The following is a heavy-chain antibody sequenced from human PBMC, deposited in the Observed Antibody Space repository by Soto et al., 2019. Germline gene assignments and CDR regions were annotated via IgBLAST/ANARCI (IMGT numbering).Heavy chain of an antibody. CDR2: IWYDGSNK. J-gene: IGHJ6*02. Sequence: QVQLVESGGGVVQPGRSLRLSCAASGFTFSSYGMHWVRQAPGKGLEWVAVIWYDGSNKYYADSVKGRFTISRDNSKNTLYLQMNSLRAEDTAVYYCARDLWHSDYGMDVWGQGTTVTVSS. D-gene: IGHD3-16*01. V-gene: IGHV3-33*01. CDR3: ARDLWHSDYGMDV. CDR1: GFTFSSYG.